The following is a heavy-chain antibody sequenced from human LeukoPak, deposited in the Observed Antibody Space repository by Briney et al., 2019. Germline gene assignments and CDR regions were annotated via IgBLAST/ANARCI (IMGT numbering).Heavy chain of an antibody. Sequence: RPSETLSLTCAVYGGSFSGYYWSWIRQPPGKGLEWIGEINHSGSTNYNPSLKSRVTISVDTSKNQFSLKLSSVTAADTAVYYCARGYNFWSGYYKGNWFDPWGQGALVTVSS. CDR2: INHSGST. J-gene: IGHJ5*02. D-gene: IGHD3-3*01. CDR3: ARGYNFWSGYYKGNWFDP. V-gene: IGHV4-34*01. CDR1: GGSFSGYY.